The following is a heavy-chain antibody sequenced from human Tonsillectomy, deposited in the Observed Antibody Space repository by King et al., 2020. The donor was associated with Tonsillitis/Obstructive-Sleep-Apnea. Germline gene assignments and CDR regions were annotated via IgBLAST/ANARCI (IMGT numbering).Heavy chain of an antibody. CDR2: INTNTGNP. J-gene: IGHJ5*02. Sequence: VQLVESGSELKKPGASVKVSCKASGNTVTSHAMHWVRQAPGQGLEWMGWINTNTGNPTFAQGFIGRFVFSSDTSVSTTYLQISSLKAEATAVYYCARGVPLTHFGVVIKDNWFDPWGQGTLDTVSS. V-gene: IGHV7-4-1*02. D-gene: IGHD3-3*01. CDR3: ARGVPLTHFGVVIKDNWFDP. CDR1: GNTVTSHA.